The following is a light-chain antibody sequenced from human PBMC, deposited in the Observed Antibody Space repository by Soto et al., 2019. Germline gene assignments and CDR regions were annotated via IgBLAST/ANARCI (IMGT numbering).Light chain of an antibody. CDR3: QQYGSP. Sequence: EIVLTQSPGTLSLSPGERATLSCRASQSVSSSYLAWYQQKPGQAPRLLIYGASSRATGIPDRFSGSGSGTDFTLTISRLEPEYFAVYYCQQYGSPFGRGTKLEIK. J-gene: IGKJ2*01. CDR1: QSVSSSY. V-gene: IGKV3-20*01. CDR2: GAS.